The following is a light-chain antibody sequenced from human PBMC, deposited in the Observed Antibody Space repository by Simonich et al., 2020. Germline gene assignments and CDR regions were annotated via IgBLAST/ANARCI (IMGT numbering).Light chain of an antibody. J-gene: IGKJ2*01. CDR1: QSVLYSSNNKNY. CDR2: CAS. CDR3: QQYYSTPYT. Sequence: DIVMTQSPDSLAVSLGERATINCKSSQSVLYSSNNKNYFAWYQQKPGQPPKQLIYCASTRESGVPDRFSGSGSGTDFTLTISSLQAEDVAVYYCQQYYSTPYTFGQGTKLEIK. V-gene: IGKV4-1*01.